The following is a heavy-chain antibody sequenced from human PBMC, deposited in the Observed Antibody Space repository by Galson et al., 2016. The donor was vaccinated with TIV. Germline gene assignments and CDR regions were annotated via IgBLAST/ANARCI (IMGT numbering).Heavy chain of an antibody. D-gene: IGHD1-1*01. Sequence: SETLSLTCAVSGSSISSGYYWGWIRQSPGKGLEWIGSFYYGGSTYYNPPLKSRVAISVDTSKNQFPLRLSSVTASNTAVYYCAKMARTTGPDTEYYFDHWGQGMLVTVSS. CDR1: GSSISSGYY. CDR3: AKMARTTGPDTEYYFDH. J-gene: IGHJ4*02. V-gene: IGHV4-38-2*01. CDR2: FYYGGST.